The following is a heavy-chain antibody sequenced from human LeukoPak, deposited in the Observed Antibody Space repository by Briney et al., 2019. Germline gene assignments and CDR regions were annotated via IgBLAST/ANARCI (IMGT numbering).Heavy chain of an antibody. CDR2: LNPTTGNV. V-gene: IGHV1-8*01. J-gene: IGHJ5*02. Sequence: ASVKVSCKASGYSFIKYDINWVRQATGQGLEWLGWLNPTTGNVGYAQDFQGRLAMTSNASISTAYLELTSLRSEDTAVYYCARGQVRSPTDVNCFDPWGQGTLVSVSS. D-gene: IGHD1-26*01. CDR1: GYSFIKYD. CDR3: ARGQVRSPTDVNCFDP.